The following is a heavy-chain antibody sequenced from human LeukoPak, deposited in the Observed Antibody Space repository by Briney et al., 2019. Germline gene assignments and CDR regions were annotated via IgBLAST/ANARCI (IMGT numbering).Heavy chain of an antibody. CDR2: ISNNGGYT. CDR1: GFTFSSSA. CDR3: ARGGGLDV. D-gene: IGHD3-16*01. Sequence: GGSLRLSCAASGFTFSSSAMSWVRQAPGKGLEWVSAISNNGGYTYYADSVQGRFTISRDNSKSTLCPQMNSLRAEDTAVYFCARGGGLDVWGQGATVTVSS. V-gene: IGHV3-23*01. J-gene: IGHJ6*02.